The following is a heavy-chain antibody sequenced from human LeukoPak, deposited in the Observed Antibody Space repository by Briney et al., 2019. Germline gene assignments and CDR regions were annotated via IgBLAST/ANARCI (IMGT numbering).Heavy chain of an antibody. V-gene: IGHV4-59*01. CDR2: IYFSGGT. D-gene: IGHD3-3*01. CDR3: ARSYDTNFDY. CDR1: GDSISSYY. Sequence: SETLSLTCTASGDSISSYYWSWIRQPPGKGLEWIGYIYFSGGTSYNPSLKSRVTISVDRSKNQFSLKLSSVAAADTAVYYCARSYDTNFDYWGQGTLVTVSS. J-gene: IGHJ4*02.